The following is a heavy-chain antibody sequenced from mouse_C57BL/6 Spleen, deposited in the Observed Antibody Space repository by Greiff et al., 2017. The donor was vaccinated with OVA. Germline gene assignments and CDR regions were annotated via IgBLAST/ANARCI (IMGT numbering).Heavy chain of an antibody. J-gene: IGHJ1*03. CDR1: EYEFPSHD. CDR2: INSDGGST. D-gene: IGHD1-1*01. Sequence: EVQLKQSGGGLVQPGESLKLSCESNEYEFPSHDMSWVRKTPEKRLELVAAINSDGGSTYYPDTMERRFIISRDNTKKTLYLQMSSLRSEDTALYYCARRGIITTVVDWYFDVWGTGTTVTVSS. V-gene: IGHV5-2*01. CDR3: ARRGIITTVVDWYFDV.